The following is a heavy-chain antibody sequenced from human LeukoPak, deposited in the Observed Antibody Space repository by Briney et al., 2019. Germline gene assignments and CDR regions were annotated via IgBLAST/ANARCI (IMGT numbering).Heavy chain of an antibody. Sequence: GGSLRLSCAASGFTFGDYGMYWVRQAPGKGLEWVSGVNWNGDSTGYADSVKGRFTISRDNAKNSLYLQMDSLRSEDMALYHCARGITYFYGSGSPTDFWGQGTLVTVSS. J-gene: IGHJ4*02. V-gene: IGHV3-20*01. CDR1: GFTFGDYG. CDR3: ARGITYFYGSGSPTDF. CDR2: VNWNGDST. D-gene: IGHD3-10*01.